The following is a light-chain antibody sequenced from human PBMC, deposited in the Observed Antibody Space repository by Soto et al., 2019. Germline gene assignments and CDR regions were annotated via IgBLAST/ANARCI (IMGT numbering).Light chain of an antibody. J-gene: IGLJ2*01. CDR1: SSDVGGYNY. Sequence: QSALTQPASVSGSPGQSITISCTGTSSDVGGYNYVSWYQQHPGKAPKLMIYDVSNRPSGVSNRFSGYKSGKTASLTISGLQAEDEADYYCSSYTSSSTLTFGGGTKLTVL. V-gene: IGLV2-14*01. CDR3: SSYTSSSTLT. CDR2: DVS.